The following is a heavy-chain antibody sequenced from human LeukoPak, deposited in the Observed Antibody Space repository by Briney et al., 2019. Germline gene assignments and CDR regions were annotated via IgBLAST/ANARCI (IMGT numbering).Heavy chain of an antibody. D-gene: IGHD4-23*01. CDR2: IYTSGST. CDR1: GGPISSYY. Sequence: SETLSLTCTVSGGPISSYYWSWIRQPPGKGLEWIGYIYTSGSTNYNPSLKSRVTISVDTSKNQFSLKLSSVTAADTAVYYCASHDYGGNSGYYYYYMDVWGKGTTVTVSS. CDR3: ASHDYGGNSGYYYYYMDV. J-gene: IGHJ6*03. V-gene: IGHV4-4*09.